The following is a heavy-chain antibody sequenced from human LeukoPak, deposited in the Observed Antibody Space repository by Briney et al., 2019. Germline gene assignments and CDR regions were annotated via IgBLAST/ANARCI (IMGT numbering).Heavy chain of an antibody. Sequence: SETLSLTCSVSGGSISDYFWSWIRQPAGRGLEWVGRIYTSGSTYYNPSLKSRVTISVDRSKNQFSLKLSSVTAADTAVYYCARDLHGDYGMDVWGQGTTVTVSS. CDR3: ARDLHGDYGMDV. D-gene: IGHD3-16*01. J-gene: IGHJ6*02. CDR2: IYTSGST. CDR1: GGSISDYF. V-gene: IGHV4-4*07.